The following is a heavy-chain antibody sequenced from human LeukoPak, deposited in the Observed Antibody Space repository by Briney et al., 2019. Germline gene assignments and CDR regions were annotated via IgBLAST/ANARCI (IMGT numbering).Heavy chain of an antibody. J-gene: IGHJ4*02. Sequence: ASVKVSCKASGYTFTSYDIHWVRQATGQGLEWMGWMNPNSANTGYAQKFQGRVSMTRNTSINTAYMELSSLRSEDTAVYYCAMRNGSGSLYFDYWGQGTLVTVSS. V-gene: IGHV1-8*01. CDR2: MNPNSANT. D-gene: IGHD3-10*01. CDR3: AMRNGSGSLYFDY. CDR1: GYTFTSYD.